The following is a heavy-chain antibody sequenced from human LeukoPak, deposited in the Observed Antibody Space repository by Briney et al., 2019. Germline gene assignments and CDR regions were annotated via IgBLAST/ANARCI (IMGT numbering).Heavy chain of an antibody. CDR1: GYTFIGYY. CDR2: INCNSGGA. V-gene: IGHV1-2*02. D-gene: IGHD1-14*01. CDR3: ARSGCYYGLDV. Sequence: ASVKVSCKASGYTFIGYYIYWVRQAPGQGLEWMGWINCNSGGADYAQKFQGRVTMTRDTSITTLYMELSSLRPDDTAVYYCARSGCYYGLDVWGQGTTVTVSS. J-gene: IGHJ6*02.